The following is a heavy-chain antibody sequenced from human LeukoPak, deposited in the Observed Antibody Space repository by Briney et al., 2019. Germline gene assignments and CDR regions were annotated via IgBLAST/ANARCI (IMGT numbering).Heavy chain of an antibody. CDR3: AKSSVDDFWSGYDY. Sequence: PGGSLRLSCAASGFTFSSYAMTGVRQAPGKGLEWVSIIGGSGDSPYYADSVKGRFTISRDNSKNTLFLQMNSLRAEDTALYYCAKSSVDDFWSGYDYWGQGTLVTVSS. CDR2: IGGSGDSP. V-gene: IGHV3-23*01. CDR1: GFTFSSYA. D-gene: IGHD3-3*01. J-gene: IGHJ4*02.